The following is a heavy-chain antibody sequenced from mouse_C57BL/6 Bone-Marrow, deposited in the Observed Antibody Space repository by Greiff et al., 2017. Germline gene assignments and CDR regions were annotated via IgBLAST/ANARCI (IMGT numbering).Heavy chain of an antibody. CDR3: ARRSLDY. CDR2: INPNNGGT. Sequence: EVQLQQSGPELVKPGASVKISCKASGYTFTDYYMNWVKQSPGKSLEWIGDINPNNGGTSYNQKFKGKATLTVDKSSSTAYMELRSLTSEDSAVYYCARRSLDYWGQGTSVTVSS. CDR1: GYTFTDYY. V-gene: IGHV1-26*01. J-gene: IGHJ4*01.